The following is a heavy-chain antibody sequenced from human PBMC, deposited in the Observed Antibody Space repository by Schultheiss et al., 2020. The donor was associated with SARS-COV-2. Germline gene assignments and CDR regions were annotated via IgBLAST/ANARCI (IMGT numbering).Heavy chain of an antibody. J-gene: IGHJ4*02. D-gene: IGHD2-2*01. CDR3: ASTRLYCSSTSCSHY. Sequence: GSLRLSCAASGFTVSSNYMSWIRQPPGKGLEWIGSSHYSGRTYYNPSLKSRVTISVDKSKNQFSLKLSSVTAADTAVYYCASTRLYCSSTSCSHYWGQGTLVTVSS. CDR1: GFTVSSNY. V-gene: IGHV4-39*07. CDR2: SHYSGRT.